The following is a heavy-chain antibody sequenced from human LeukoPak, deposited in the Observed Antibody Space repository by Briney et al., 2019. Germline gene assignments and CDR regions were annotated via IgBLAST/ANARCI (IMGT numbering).Heavy chain of an antibody. V-gene: IGHV3-23*01. J-gene: IGHJ4*02. Sequence: GGSLRLSCAASGFTFSSYAMSWVRQAPGKGLEWVSAISGSGGSTYYADSVKGRFTISRDNSKNTLYLQMNSLRAEDTAVYYCAKETRITGTTYVDYWGREPWSPSPQ. D-gene: IGHD1-20*01. CDR3: AKETRITGTTYVDY. CDR2: ISGSGGST. CDR1: GFTFSSYA.